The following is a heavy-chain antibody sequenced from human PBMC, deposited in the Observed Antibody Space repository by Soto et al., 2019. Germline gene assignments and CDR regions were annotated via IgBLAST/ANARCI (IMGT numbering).Heavy chain of an antibody. CDR2: INVGDDKT. J-gene: IGHJ4*02. Sequence: QVQLVQSGAEVKKPGASVRLSCKVSGKSFDNFAVHWGRQTPGQRPEWMGRINVGDDKTKYSEKLQGRVIVSYDTSATTAYMELRALSSEATAVYYCARAKYDYIWGSYHPFDQWAQGAQVTVAS. CDR3: ARAKYDYIWGSYHPFDQ. CDR1: GKSFDNFA. D-gene: IGHD3-16*02. V-gene: IGHV1-3*01.